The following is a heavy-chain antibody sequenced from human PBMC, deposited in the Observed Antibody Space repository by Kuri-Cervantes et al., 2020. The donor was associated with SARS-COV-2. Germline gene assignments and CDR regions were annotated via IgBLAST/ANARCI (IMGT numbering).Heavy chain of an antibody. CDR1: GDTLTELS. D-gene: IGHD3-3*01. V-gene: IGHV1-24*01. Sequence: ASVKVSCKVSGDTLTELSMHWVRQAPGKGLEWMGGFDPEDGETIYAQKFQGRVTITRDTSASTAYMELSSLRSEDTAVYYCARDGRITIFGVVNNWFDPWGQGTLVTVSS. J-gene: IGHJ5*02. CDR2: FDPEDGET. CDR3: ARDGRITIFGVVNNWFDP.